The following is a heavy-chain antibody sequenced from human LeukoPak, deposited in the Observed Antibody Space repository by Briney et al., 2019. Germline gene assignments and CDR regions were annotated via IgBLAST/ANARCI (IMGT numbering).Heavy chain of an antibody. J-gene: IGHJ6*03. CDR3: ARQISDYYYYYMDV. CDR2: IYDSGNE. Sequence: SETLSLTCTVSGGSIGTSAFYWGWIRQPPGKGLEWIGSIYDSGNEFYNPSLKSRVTISADTSKNQFSLKLNYVTAADTAMYYCARQISDYYYYYMDVWGEGITVTVSS. D-gene: IGHD2/OR15-2a*01. CDR1: GGSIGTSAFY. V-gene: IGHV4-39*01.